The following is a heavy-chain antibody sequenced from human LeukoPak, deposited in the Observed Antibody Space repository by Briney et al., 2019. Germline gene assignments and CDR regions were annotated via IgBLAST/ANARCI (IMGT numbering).Heavy chain of an antibody. J-gene: IGHJ3*02. Sequence: SVKVSCKASGGTFSSYAISWVRQAPGQGLEWMGGIIPIFGTANYAQKFQGRVTITADESTSTAYMELSSLRSEDTAVYYCARDISGSNDAFDIWGQGTMVTVSS. CDR1: GGTFSSYA. D-gene: IGHD1-26*01. CDR3: ARDISGSNDAFDI. CDR2: IIPIFGTA. V-gene: IGHV1-69*13.